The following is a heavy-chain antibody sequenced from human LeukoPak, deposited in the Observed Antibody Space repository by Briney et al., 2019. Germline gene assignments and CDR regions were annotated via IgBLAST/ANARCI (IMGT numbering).Heavy chain of an antibody. CDR2: ISAYNGNT. CDR1: GYTFTSYG. CDR3: ARDFYGSSGYYSRAGY. V-gene: IGHV1-18*01. Sequence: ASVKVSCKDSGYTFTSYGISWVRQAPGQGLECMGWISAYNGNTNYAQKLQGRVTMTTDTSTSTAYMELRSLRSDDTAVYYCARDFYGSSGYYSRAGYWGQGTLVTVSS. D-gene: IGHD3-22*01. J-gene: IGHJ4*02.